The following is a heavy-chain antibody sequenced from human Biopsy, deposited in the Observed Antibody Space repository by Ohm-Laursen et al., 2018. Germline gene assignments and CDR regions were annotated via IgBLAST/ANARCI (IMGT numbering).Heavy chain of an antibody. V-gene: IGHV1-69*11. CDR1: TDTFNSYG. CDR3: AREAIGYQLPCDD. CDR2: INPILRTT. J-gene: IGHJ4*02. Sequence: SSVKVSCKAPTDTFNSYGIIWVRQAPGQGLEWMGRINPILRTTAYAQTFLGRVTITADSPTSTVDMELTSLTSDDTAVYFCAREAIGYQLPCDDWGQGTLVTVSS. D-gene: IGHD2-2*01.